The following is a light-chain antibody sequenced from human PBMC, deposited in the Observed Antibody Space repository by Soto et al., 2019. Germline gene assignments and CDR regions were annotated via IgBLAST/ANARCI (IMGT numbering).Light chain of an antibody. J-gene: IGLJ2*01. Sequence: QAVVTQPPSVSGAPGRRVTISCTGSSSNIGAGYDVHWYQQLPGTAPKLLIYGNSNRPSGVPDRFSGSKSGTSASLAITGLQAEDEADYYCQSYDSSLSGYVVFGGGTKLTVL. CDR1: SSNIGAGYD. CDR2: GNS. CDR3: QSYDSSLSGYVV. V-gene: IGLV1-40*01.